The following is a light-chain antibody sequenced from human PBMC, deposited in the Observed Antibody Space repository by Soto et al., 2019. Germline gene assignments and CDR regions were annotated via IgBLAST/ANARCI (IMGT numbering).Light chain of an antibody. CDR3: QDYNSYSEA. Sequence: DIQMTQSPSTLSGSVGDRVTITCRASQTISSWLAWYQQKPGKAPKLLIYKASTLKSGVPSRFSGSGSGTEFTRAISSLQPYDFETHYCQDYNSYSEAFGQGPKLDIK. J-gene: IGKJ1*01. CDR2: KAS. V-gene: IGKV1-5*03. CDR1: QTISSW.